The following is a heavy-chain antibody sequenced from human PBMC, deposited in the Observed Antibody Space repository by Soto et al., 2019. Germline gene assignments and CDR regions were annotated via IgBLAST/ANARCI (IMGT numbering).Heavy chain of an antibody. CDR1: GGSISSGGYS. V-gene: IGHV4-30-2*01. D-gene: IGHD2-21*02. Sequence: QLQLQESGSGLVKPSQTLSLTCAVSGGSISSGGYSWSWIRQPPGKGLEWIGYIYHSGSNYYNPSRMSRVNISVERHENHFSLKLSSVTAADTAVYYCARSDYYFDYWGQGTLVTVSS. J-gene: IGHJ4*02. CDR3: ARSDYYFDY. CDR2: IYHSGSN.